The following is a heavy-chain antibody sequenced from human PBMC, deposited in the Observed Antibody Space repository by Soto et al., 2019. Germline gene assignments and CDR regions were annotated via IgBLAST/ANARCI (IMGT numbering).Heavy chain of an antibody. CDR2: INAGNGNT. J-gene: IGHJ4*02. CDR1: GYTFTSYA. D-gene: IGHD4-17*01. Sequence: QVQLVQSGAEEKKPGASVKVSCKASGYTFTSYAMHWVRQAPGQRLEWMGWINAGNGNTKYSQKFQGRVTITRDTSASTAYTERSSRRSEDTAVYYCARDPDYGDYGTSPADDYWGQGTLVTVSS. CDR3: ARDPDYGDYGTSPADDY. V-gene: IGHV1-3*05.